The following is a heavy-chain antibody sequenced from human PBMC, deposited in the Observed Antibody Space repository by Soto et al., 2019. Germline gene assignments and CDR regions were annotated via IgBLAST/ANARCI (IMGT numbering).Heavy chain of an antibody. D-gene: IGHD6-6*01. J-gene: IGHJ5*02. Sequence: APVKVSCKAAGYTFTSYGISWVRQAPGQGLEWMGWISAYNGNTNYAQKLQGRVTMTTHTSTSTAYMELRSLRSDDTAVYYCARSRHPYSSSNWFDPWGQGTLVTVSS. CDR1: GYTFTSYG. CDR3: ARSRHPYSSSNWFDP. CDR2: ISAYNGNT. V-gene: IGHV1-18*01.